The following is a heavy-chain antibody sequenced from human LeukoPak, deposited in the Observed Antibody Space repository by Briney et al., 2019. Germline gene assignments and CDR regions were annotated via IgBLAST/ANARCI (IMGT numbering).Heavy chain of an antibody. D-gene: IGHD2-2*01. J-gene: IGHJ4*02. CDR2: ISSSSSDI. CDR1: GFTFSSYS. CDR3: ARADIVVVPAAMLPDY. V-gene: IGHV3-21*01. Sequence: GGSLRLSCAASGFTFSSYSMNWVGQAPGQGLEWVSSISSSSSDIYYADSVKGRFTLSRNNAKNSLYLQMNSLRAEDTAVYYCARADIVVVPAAMLPDYWGQGTLVSVSS.